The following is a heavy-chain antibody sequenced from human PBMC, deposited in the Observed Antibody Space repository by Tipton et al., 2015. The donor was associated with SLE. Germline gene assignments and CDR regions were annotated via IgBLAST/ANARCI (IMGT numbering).Heavy chain of an antibody. Sequence: GSLRLSCTVSGVSISSYYWSWIRQPPGKGLEWIAFIFYSGTTSYNPSLKSRVTISGDTSKNQLSLKLSSVTAADTAVYYCARHYAFTIGYWGQGALVTVTS. CDR3: ARHYAFTIGY. D-gene: IGHD2-2*01. CDR2: IFYSGTT. CDR1: GVSISSYY. V-gene: IGHV4-59*08. J-gene: IGHJ4*02.